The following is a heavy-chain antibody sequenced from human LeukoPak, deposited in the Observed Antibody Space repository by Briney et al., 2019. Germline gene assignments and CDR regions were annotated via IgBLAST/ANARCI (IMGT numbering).Heavy chain of an antibody. V-gene: IGHV5-51*01. CDR2: IYPGDSDT. J-gene: IGHJ4*02. Sequence: GESLKISCKGSGYSFTSYWIGWVRQMPGKGLEWMGIIYPGDSDTRYSPSFQGQVTISADKSISTAYLQWSSLKASDTAMYYCARPVSSSLWSGYPYYFDYWGQGTLVTASS. D-gene: IGHD3-3*01. CDR1: GYSFTSYW. CDR3: ARPVSSSLWSGYPYYFDY.